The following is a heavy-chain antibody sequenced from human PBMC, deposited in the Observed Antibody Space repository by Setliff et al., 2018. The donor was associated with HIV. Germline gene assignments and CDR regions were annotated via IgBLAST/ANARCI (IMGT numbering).Heavy chain of an antibody. CDR3: ARVYYYDSSGYHDAFDL. CDR1: GYSISSGYY. Sequence: PSETLSLTCAVSGYSISSGYYGGWIRQPPGKGLEWIGNIYHSGSTYYNPSLKSRVTISVDTSKNQFSLKLSSVTAADTAVYYCARVYYYDSSGYHDAFDLWGQGTLVTVSS. D-gene: IGHD3-22*01. CDR2: IYHSGST. J-gene: IGHJ3*01. V-gene: IGHV4-38-2*01.